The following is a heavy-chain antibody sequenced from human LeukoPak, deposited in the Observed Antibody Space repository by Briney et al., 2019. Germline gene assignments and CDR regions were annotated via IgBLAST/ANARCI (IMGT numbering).Heavy chain of an antibody. Sequence: SQTLSLTCTVSGGSISSGSYYWSWIRQPAWKGLEWIGRIYTSGSTNYNPSLKSRVTISVDTSKNQFSLKLSSVTAADTAVYYCARGKSEYYDILTGYSHYFDYWGQGTLVTVSS. CDR3: ARGKSEYYDILTGYSHYFDY. CDR2: IYTSGST. V-gene: IGHV4-61*02. D-gene: IGHD3-9*01. CDR1: GGSISSGSYY. J-gene: IGHJ4*02.